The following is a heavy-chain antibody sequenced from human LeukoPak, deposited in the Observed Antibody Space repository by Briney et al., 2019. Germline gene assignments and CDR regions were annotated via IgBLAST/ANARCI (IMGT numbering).Heavy chain of an antibody. CDR1: GFTFSSYW. V-gene: IGHV3-7*01. J-gene: IGHJ5*02. CDR2: IKQDGSEK. Sequence: PGRSLRLSCAASGFTFSSYWMSWVRQAPGKGLEWVANIKQDGSEKYYVDSVKGRFTISRDNAKNSLYLQMNSLRAEDTAVYYCARDFSIAAAGTTPWGQGTLVTVSS. D-gene: IGHD6-13*01. CDR3: ARDFSIAAAGTTP.